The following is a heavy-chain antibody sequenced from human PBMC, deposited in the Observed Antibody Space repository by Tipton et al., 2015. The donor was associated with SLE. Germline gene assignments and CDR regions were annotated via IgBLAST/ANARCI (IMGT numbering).Heavy chain of an antibody. V-gene: IGHV4-34*01. CDR3: ARGHYDYVWGGYHSLGFFDL. Sequence: TLSLTCAVYGGSFTGYYWSWIRQPPGKGLEWIGEINHRGTTNYNPSLKSRVTVSVDTSQRQLSLKLTSVTAADTSVHYCARGHYDYVWGGYHSLGFFDLWGRGTLVTVSS. CDR2: INHRGTT. D-gene: IGHD3-16*02. J-gene: IGHJ2*01. CDR1: GGSFTGYY.